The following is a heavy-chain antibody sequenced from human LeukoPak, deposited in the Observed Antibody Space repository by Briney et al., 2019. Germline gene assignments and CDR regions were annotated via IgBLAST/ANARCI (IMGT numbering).Heavy chain of an antibody. J-gene: IGHJ4*02. CDR1: GFTFGHYW. D-gene: IGHD2-15*01. Sequence: GGSLRLSCAASGFTFGHYWMTWVRQAPGKGLEWVANMKEDGSQETYVDSVKGRFTISRDNAKNPLYLQMNNVRAEDTAVYYCARYSYKHDCWGQGTLVTVSS. V-gene: IGHV3-7*01. CDR2: MKEDGSQE. CDR3: ARYSYKHDC.